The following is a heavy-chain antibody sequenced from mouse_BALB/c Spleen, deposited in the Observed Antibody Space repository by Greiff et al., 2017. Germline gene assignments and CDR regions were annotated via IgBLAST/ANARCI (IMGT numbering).Heavy chain of an antibody. Sequence: EVKVVESGGGLVKPGGSLKLSCAASGFTFSSYTMSWVRQTPEKRLEWVATISSGGSYTYYPDSVKGRFTISRDNAKNTLYLQMSSLKSEDTAMYYCTIYYGSSYSYWYFDVWGAGTTVTVSS. CDR3: TIYYGSSYSYWYFDV. CDR2: ISSGGSYT. J-gene: IGHJ1*01. V-gene: IGHV5-6-4*01. CDR1: GFTFSSYT. D-gene: IGHD1-1*01.